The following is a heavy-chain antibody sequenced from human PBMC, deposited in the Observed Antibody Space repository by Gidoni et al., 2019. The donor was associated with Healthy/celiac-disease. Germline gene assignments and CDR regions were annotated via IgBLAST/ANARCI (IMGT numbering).Heavy chain of an antibody. CDR1: GGSFSGYY. V-gene: IGHV4-34*01. CDR2: INHSGST. Sequence: AVYGGSFSGYYWSWIRQPPGKGLEWIGEINHSGSTNYNPSLKRRVTISVDTSKNQFSLKLSSVTAADTAVYYCARGKRGAMPRHYMDVWGKGTTVTVSS. J-gene: IGHJ6*03. CDR3: ARGKRGAMPRHYMDV. D-gene: IGHD3-10*01.